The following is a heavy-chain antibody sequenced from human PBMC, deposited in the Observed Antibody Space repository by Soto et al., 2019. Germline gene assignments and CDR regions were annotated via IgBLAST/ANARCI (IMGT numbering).Heavy chain of an antibody. CDR1: GDTFRSYT. Sequence: GASVKASCKDSGDTFRSYTISCVRQAPGQGLEWMGRIIPILGIANYAQKFQGRVTITADKSTSTAYMELSSLRSEDTAVYYCASRSDDSYYFDYWGQGTLVTVSS. J-gene: IGHJ4*02. CDR3: ASRSDDSYYFDY. CDR2: IIPILGIA. V-gene: IGHV1-69*02. D-gene: IGHD3-16*01.